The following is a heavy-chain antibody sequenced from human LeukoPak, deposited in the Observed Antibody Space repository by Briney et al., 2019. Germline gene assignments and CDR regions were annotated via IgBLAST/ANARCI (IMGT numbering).Heavy chain of an antibody. J-gene: IGHJ4*02. Sequence: ASVKVSCKASGGTFSSYAISWVRQAPGQGLEWMGWMNPNSGNTGYAQKFQGRVTITRNTSISTAYMELSSLRSEDTAVYYCARGGYSGYGDYFDYWGQGTLVTVSS. CDR1: GGTFSSYA. D-gene: IGHD5-12*01. V-gene: IGHV1-8*03. CDR2: MNPNSGNT. CDR3: ARGGYSGYGDYFDY.